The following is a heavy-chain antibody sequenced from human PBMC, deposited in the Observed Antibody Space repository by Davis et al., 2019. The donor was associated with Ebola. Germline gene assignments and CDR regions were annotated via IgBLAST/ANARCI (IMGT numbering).Heavy chain of an antibody. CDR3: ARDPQDYDILTGYGRYYGMDV. Sequence: GSLRLSCTVSGGSISSSSYYWGWIRQPPGKGLEWIGSIYYSGSTYYNPSLKSRVTISVDTSKNQFSLKLSSVTAADTAVYYCARDPQDYDILTGYGRYYGMDVWGKGTTVTVSS. V-gene: IGHV4-39*07. J-gene: IGHJ6*04. D-gene: IGHD3-9*01. CDR2: IYYSGST. CDR1: GGSISSSSYY.